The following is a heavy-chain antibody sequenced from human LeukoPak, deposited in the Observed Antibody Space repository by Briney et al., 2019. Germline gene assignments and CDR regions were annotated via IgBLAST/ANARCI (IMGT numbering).Heavy chain of an antibody. Sequence: PSETLSLTCTVSGGSISSSSYYWGWIRQPPGKGLEWIGSIYYSGSTYYNPSLKSRVTISVDTSKNQFSLKLSSVTAADTAVYYCARQDWYYDSSGYPTYYFDYWGQGTLVTVSS. V-gene: IGHV4-39*01. CDR3: ARQDWYYDSSGYPTYYFDY. CDR1: GGSISSSSYY. CDR2: IYYSGST. D-gene: IGHD3-22*01. J-gene: IGHJ4*02.